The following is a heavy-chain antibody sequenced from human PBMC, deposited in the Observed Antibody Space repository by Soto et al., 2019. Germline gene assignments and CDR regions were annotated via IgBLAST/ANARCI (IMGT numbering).Heavy chain of an antibody. V-gene: IGHV4-31*03. CDR2: IYYSGST. D-gene: IGHD2-2*02. CDR1: GGSISSGGYY. CDR3: ARVAKPAYYMDV. J-gene: IGHJ6*03. Sequence: QVQLQESGPGLVKPSQTLSLTCTVSGGSISSGGYYWSWIRQHPGKGLEWIGYIYYSGSTYYNPSLKSRVTMSVDTSKNQSSLKLSSVTAADTAVYYCARVAKPAYYMDVWGKGTTVTVSS.